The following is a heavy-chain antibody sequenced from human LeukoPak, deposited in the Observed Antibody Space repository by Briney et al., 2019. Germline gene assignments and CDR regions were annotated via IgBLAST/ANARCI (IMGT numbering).Heavy chain of an antibody. V-gene: IGHV3-30-3*01. Sequence: SGGSLRLSCAASGFTFSSYAMHWVRQAPGKGLEWVAVISYDGSNKYYADSVKGRFTISRDNSKNTLYLQMNSLRAEDTAVYYCASGLRLSDWGRGTLVTVSS. CDR2: ISYDGSNK. CDR1: GFTFSSYA. CDR3: ASGLRLSD. D-gene: IGHD5-12*01. J-gene: IGHJ4*02.